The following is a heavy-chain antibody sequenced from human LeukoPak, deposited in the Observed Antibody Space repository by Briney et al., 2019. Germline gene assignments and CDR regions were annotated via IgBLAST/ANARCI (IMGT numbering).Heavy chain of an antibody. CDR2: MNPNSGNT. Sequence: GASVKVSCKASGYTFTSYDINWVRQATGQGLEWMGWMNPNSGNTGYAQKFQGRVTITRNTSISTAYMELSSLRSEDTAVYYCAREIASGYTPALDYWGQGTLVTVSS. D-gene: IGHD3-22*01. J-gene: IGHJ4*02. CDR1: GYTFTSYD. CDR3: AREIASGYTPALDY. V-gene: IGHV1-8*03.